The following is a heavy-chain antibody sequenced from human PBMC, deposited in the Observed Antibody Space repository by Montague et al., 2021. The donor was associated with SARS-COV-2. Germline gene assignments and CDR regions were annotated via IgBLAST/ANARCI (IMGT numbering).Heavy chain of an antibody. CDR1: GDSVSSNSAA. CDR2: TYYRSKWYN. J-gene: IGHJ6*02. D-gene: IGHD5-18*01. Sequence: CAISGDSVSSNSAAWNWIRQSPSRGLEWLGRTYYRSKWYNDYAVSVKSRITINPDTSKNQFSLQLNSVTTEDTAVYYCARDTRIQLWFDRDYYYGMDVWGQGTTVTVSS. CDR3: ARDTRIQLWFDRDYYYGMDV. V-gene: IGHV6-1*01.